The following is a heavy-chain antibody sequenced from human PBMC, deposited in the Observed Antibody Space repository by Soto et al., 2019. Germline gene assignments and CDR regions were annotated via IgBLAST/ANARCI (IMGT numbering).Heavy chain of an antibody. CDR1: GGTFSSYA. CDR3: ARVGEYCSGGSCPLYSYGMDV. D-gene: IGHD2-15*01. CDR2: IIPIFGTA. J-gene: IGHJ6*02. V-gene: IGHV1-69*12. Sequence: QVQLVQSGAEVKKPGSSVKVSCKASGGTFSSYAISWVRQAPGQGLEWMGGIIPIFGTANYAQKFQGRVTITADESTSTAYMELSSLRSEDTAVYYCARVGEYCSGGSCPLYSYGMDVWGQGTTVTVSS.